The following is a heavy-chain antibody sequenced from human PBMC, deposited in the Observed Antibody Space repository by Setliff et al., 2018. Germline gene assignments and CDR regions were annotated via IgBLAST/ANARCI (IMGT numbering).Heavy chain of an antibody. CDR2: INPNSGGA. Sequence: ASVKVSCKASGYTFAGYYMHWVRQAPGQGLEWMGWINPNSGGANYAQKFQGRVTMTRDTSISTGYMELSRLRSDDTATYYCAGVDVLTASPFWGQGTLVTVSS. CDR3: AGVDVLTASPF. V-gene: IGHV1-2*02. D-gene: IGHD3-9*01. CDR1: GYTFAGYY. J-gene: IGHJ4*02.